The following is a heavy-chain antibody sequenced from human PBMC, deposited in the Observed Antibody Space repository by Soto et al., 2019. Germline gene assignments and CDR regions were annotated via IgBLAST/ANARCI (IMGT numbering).Heavy chain of an antibody. Sequence: QVHLVQSGAEVKKPGSSVKVSCKASGGTFSMFGISWVRQAPGQGLEWMGGIIPVFGTARYAQKFQDRVMISADESTTTAYMELSSLRSEDTAMYYCARAGDWISDSCYFSLGSWGQGTLVTVAS. J-gene: IGHJ5*01. CDR3: ARAGDWISDSCYFSLGS. D-gene: IGHD2-2*01. CDR1: GGTFSMFG. CDR2: IIPVFGTA. V-gene: IGHV1-69*12.